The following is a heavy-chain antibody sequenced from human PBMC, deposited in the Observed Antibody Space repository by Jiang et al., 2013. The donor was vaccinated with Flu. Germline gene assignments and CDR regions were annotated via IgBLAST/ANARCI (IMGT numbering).Heavy chain of an antibody. CDR2: IYYSGST. V-gene: IGHV4-39*01. D-gene: IGHD4-17*01. CDR3: ARQFFDDYGDYVRDY. CDR1: GGSISSSSYY. J-gene: IGHJ4*02. Sequence: LVKPSETLSLTCTVSGGSISSSSYYWGWIRQPPGKGLEWIGSIYYSGSTYYNPSLKSRVTISVDTSKNQFSLKLSSVTAADTAVYYCARQFFDDYGDYVRDYWGQGTLVTVSS.